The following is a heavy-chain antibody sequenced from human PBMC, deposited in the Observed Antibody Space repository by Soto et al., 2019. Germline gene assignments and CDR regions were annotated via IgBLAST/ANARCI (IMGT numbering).Heavy chain of an antibody. Sequence: EVQLLESGGGLVQPGGSLRLSCAASGFTFSSYAMSWVRQAPGKGLEWVSAISGSGGSTYYADSVKGRFTISRDNSKNTVYLQMNSLRVEDTAVYYCAKGHGSGWYRGSFDIWGQGTMVTVSS. V-gene: IGHV3-23*01. J-gene: IGHJ3*02. D-gene: IGHD6-19*01. CDR1: GFTFSSYA. CDR3: AKGHGSGWYRGSFDI. CDR2: ISGSGGST.